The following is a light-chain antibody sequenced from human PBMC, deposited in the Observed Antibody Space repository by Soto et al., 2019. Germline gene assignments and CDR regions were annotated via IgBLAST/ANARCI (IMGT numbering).Light chain of an antibody. Sequence: QTVVTQESSFSVSPGGTVTLTCGLSSGSVSTTYYPSWYQQTPGQAPRTLIYNTNSRSSGVPDRFSGSILGNKAALTITGAQADDESDYYCVLYMGSGISVFGGGTQLTVL. J-gene: IGLJ2*01. CDR1: SGSVSTTYY. V-gene: IGLV8-61*01. CDR3: VLYMGSGISV. CDR2: NTN.